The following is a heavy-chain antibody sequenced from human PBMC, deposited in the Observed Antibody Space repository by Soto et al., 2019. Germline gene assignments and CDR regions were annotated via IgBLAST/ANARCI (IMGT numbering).Heavy chain of an antibody. Sequence: ETLSLTCTVSGGSISSYYWSWIRQPPGKGLEWIGYIYYSGSTNYNPSLKSRVTISVDTSKNQFSLKLSSVTAADTAVYYCARSYSSGDNWFDPWGQGTLVTVSS. CDR1: GGSISSYY. J-gene: IGHJ5*02. D-gene: IGHD6-19*01. V-gene: IGHV4-59*01. CDR3: ARSYSSGDNWFDP. CDR2: IYYSGST.